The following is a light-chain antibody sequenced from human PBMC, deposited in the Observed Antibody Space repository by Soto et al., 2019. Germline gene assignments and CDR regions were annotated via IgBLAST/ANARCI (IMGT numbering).Light chain of an antibody. Sequence: QSALTQPPSASGSPGQSVTISCTGTSRDVGGYNYVSWYQQLPGKAPKLMIYEVTKRPSGVPDRFSGSKSGNTASLTVSGLQAEDEADYYCISYAGSNNSPVVFGGGTQLTVL. CDR2: EVT. CDR3: ISYAGSNNSPVV. J-gene: IGLJ2*01. V-gene: IGLV2-8*01. CDR1: SRDVGGYNY.